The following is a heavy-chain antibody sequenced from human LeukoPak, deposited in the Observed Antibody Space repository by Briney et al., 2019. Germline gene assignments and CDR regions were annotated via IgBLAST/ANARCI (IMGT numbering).Heavy chain of an antibody. CDR3: ARDTGYFDY. V-gene: IGHV3-30*01. Sequence: GGSLRLSCAASGFTFSSYAMHWVRQAPGKGLEWVAVISYDGSNKYYADSVKGRFTISRDNSKNTLYLQMNSLRAEDTAVYYCARDTGYFDYWAREPWSPSPQ. D-gene: IGHD1-14*01. CDR1: GFTFSSYA. CDR2: ISYDGSNK. J-gene: IGHJ4*02.